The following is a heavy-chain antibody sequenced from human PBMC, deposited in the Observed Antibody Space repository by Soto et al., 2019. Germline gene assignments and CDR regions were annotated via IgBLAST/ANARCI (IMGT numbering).Heavy chain of an antibody. D-gene: IGHD6-13*01. CDR3: AREVSGSSSFDY. V-gene: IGHV4-4*02. CDR2: IYHSGST. J-gene: IGHJ4*02. CDR1: GGSISSSNW. Sequence: QVQLQESGPGLVKPSGTLFLTCAVSGGSISSSNWWSWVRQPPGKGLEWFGEIYHSGSTKYNPPLKNRVTIPVDKSKNQFSLKLSSVTAADTAVYYCAREVSGSSSFDYWGQGTLVTVSS.